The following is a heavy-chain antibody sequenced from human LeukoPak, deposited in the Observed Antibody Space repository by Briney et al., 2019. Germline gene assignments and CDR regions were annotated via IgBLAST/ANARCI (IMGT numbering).Heavy chain of an antibody. CDR2: ISYDGSNK. V-gene: IGHV3-30*18. J-gene: IGHJ4*02. CDR3: AKDPGIVGATGRYFDY. Sequence: GGSLRLSCAASGFTFSSYGMHWFRQAPGKGLEWVAVISYDGSNKYYADSVKGRFTISRDNSKNTLYLQMNSLRAEDTAVYYCAKDPGIVGATGRYFDYWGQGTLVTVSS. CDR1: GFTFSSYG. D-gene: IGHD1-26*01.